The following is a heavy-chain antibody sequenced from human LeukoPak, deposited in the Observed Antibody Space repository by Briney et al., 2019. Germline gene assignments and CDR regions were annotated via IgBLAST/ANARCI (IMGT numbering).Heavy chain of an antibody. CDR3: AKALRLGVAAPLGS. CDR1: EFTFDDYA. V-gene: IGHV3-43*02. CDR2: ISGDGHST. D-gene: IGHD3-16*01. J-gene: IGHJ5*02. Sequence: GGSLRLSCAASEFTFDDYAMHWVRQASGKGLEWVSLISGDGHSTHYADSVKGRVTISRDNSKNSLYLQMNSLRTDDTALYYCAKALRLGVAAPLGSWGQGTLVTVSS.